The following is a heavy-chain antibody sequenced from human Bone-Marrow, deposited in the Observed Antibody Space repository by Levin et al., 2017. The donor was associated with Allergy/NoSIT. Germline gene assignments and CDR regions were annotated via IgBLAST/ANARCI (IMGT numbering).Heavy chain of an antibody. CDR2: IYSGGDT. Sequence: GESLKISCAASGFIVSSTYMSWVRQAPGKGLEWVSVIYSGGDTYYADSVKDRFIISRDNSKNTLYLQMNSLRAEDTAVYSCAKGYCSSTNCLRAYDIWGQGTMVTVSS. CDR3: AKGYCSSTNCLRAYDI. J-gene: IGHJ3*02. V-gene: IGHV3-53*01. CDR1: GFIVSSTY. D-gene: IGHD2-2*01.